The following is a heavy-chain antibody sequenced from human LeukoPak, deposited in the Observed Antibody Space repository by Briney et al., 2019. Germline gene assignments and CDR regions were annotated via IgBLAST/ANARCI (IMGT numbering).Heavy chain of an antibody. CDR2: ISSNGGST. J-gene: IGHJ4*02. V-gene: IGHV3-64*01. CDR3: AREGWYYYGSGSYFPQYYFDY. Sequence: GGSLRLSCAASGFTFSSYAMHWVRQAPGKGLEYVSAISSNGGSTYYANSVKGRFTISRDNSKNTLYLQMGSLRAEDMAVYYCAREGWYYYGSGSYFPQYYFDYWGQGTLVTVSS. CDR1: GFTFSSYA. D-gene: IGHD3-10*01.